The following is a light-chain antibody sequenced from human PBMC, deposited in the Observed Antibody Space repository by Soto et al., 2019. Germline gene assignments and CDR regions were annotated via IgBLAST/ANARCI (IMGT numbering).Light chain of an antibody. CDR1: QSVSSSY. Sequence: EITLSQSPATLSLSPGERATLSCEASQSVSSSYFAWYHQKPGLAPRLLIYDASSRATGIPDRFSGSGSGTDFTLTISRLEPEDFAVYYCQQYGSSPSTFGQGTRLEIK. CDR2: DAS. V-gene: IGKV3D-20*01. J-gene: IGKJ5*01. CDR3: QQYGSSPST.